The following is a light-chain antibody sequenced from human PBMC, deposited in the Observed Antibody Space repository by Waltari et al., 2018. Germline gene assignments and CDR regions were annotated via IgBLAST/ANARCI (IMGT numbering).Light chain of an antibody. CDR2: ANS. J-gene: IGLJ2*01. Sequence: QSVLTQPPSVSGAPGQRVTIPRTGRRPHIGAGYDVPWYQQLPGTVPKLLIYANSNRPSGVPDRFSGSKSGTSASLAITGLQAEDEADYYCQSYDSSLSDWVFGGGTKLTVL. V-gene: IGLV1-40*01. CDR3: QSYDSSLSDWV. CDR1: RPHIGAGYD.